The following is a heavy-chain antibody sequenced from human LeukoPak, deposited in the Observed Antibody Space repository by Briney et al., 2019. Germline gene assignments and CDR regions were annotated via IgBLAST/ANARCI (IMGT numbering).Heavy chain of an antibody. V-gene: IGHV1-2*02. CDR3: ARVSPGSGYCSGGSCYPH. CDR1: GYTFTGYY. Sequence: ASVKVSCKASGYTFTGYYMHWVRQAPGQGLAWMGWINPNSGGTNYAQKFQGRVTMTRDTSISTAYMELSRLRSDDTAVYYCARVSPGSGYCSGGSCYPHWGQGTLVTVSS. J-gene: IGHJ4*02. D-gene: IGHD2-15*01. CDR2: INPNSGGT.